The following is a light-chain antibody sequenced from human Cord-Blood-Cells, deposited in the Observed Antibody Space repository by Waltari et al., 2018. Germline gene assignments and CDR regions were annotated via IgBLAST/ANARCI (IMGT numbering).Light chain of an antibody. V-gene: IGLV2-14*01. J-gene: IGLJ2*01. CDR1: SSDVGGYNY. Sequence: QPASVSGSPGQSITISCTGTSSDVGGYNYVSWYQQHPGKAPKLMLYDVSNRPSGVSNRFSCSKSGNTASLTISGLQAEDDADYYCSSYTSSSTLVFGGGTKLTVL. CDR2: DVS. CDR3: SSYTSSSTLV.